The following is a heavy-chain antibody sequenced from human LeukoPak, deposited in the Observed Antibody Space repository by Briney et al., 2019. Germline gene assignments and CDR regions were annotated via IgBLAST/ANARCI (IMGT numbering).Heavy chain of an antibody. D-gene: IGHD1-14*01. Sequence: SVKVSCKASGGTFSSYAISWVRQAPGQGLEWMGGIIPIFGTANYAQKFQGRVTITADESTSTAYMELSSLRSEDTAVYYCAREKVEPDRYFDYWGQGTLVTVSS. J-gene: IGHJ4*02. CDR3: AREKVEPDRYFDY. CDR1: GGTFSSYA. CDR2: IIPIFGTA. V-gene: IGHV1-69*13.